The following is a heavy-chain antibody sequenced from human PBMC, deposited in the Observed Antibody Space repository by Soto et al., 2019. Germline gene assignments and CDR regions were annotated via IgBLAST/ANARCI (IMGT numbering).Heavy chain of an antibody. D-gene: IGHD6-19*01. Sequence: QVQLVESGGGVVQPGRSLRLSCAASGFTFSRYSMNWVRQALGKGLEWVAVISFEGNNKYYADSVKGRFTISRDDSNNTLYLQMNTLRAEDTAVYYCARDILPQWLTSYFFDFWGQGTLVTVSS. V-gene: IGHV3-30-3*01. CDR1: GFTFSRYS. J-gene: IGHJ4*02. CDR3: ARDILPQWLTSYFFDF. CDR2: ISFEGNNK.